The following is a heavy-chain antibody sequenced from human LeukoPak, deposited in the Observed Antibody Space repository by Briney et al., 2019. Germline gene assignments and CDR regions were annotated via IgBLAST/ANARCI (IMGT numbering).Heavy chain of an antibody. CDR2: SKSEWSGT. CDR3: ARETSYRFDP. CDR1: RLTLSSYW. J-gene: IGHJ5*02. V-gene: IGHV3-74*01. Sequence: GRSLRLSCEASRLTLSSYWMKWDSQAPGDGLVWVSSSKSEWSGTTYVASVKGRFTISRDNDKNTLYLQINSLGDEDTAVYYCARETSYRFDPWGQGTLVIVS.